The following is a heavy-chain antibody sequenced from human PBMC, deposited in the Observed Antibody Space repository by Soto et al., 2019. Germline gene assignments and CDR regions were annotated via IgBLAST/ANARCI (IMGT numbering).Heavy chain of an antibody. D-gene: IGHD1-26*01. Sequence: EVQLVESGGGLVQPGGSLRLSCVASGFPFSGHWMSWVRQAPGKGLEWVANIKQDGREEHYVDSVKGRFTVSRDNAKNSLHLQMNSLRAEDTAVYYCARVVGATNTLHNWGQGTLVTVSS. CDR2: IKQDGREE. J-gene: IGHJ4*02. V-gene: IGHV3-7*01. CDR3: ARVVGATNTLHN. CDR1: GFPFSGHW.